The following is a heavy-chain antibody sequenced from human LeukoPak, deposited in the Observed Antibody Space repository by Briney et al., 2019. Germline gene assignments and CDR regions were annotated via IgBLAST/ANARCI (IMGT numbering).Heavy chain of an antibody. CDR1: GYTFTSYG. D-gene: IGHD6-19*01. CDR2: ISAYNGNA. V-gene: IGHV1-18*01. J-gene: IGHJ4*02. CDR3: ARLKEISGWYLGEKDIIFDY. Sequence: GASVKVSCKASGYTFTSYGISWVRQAPGQGLEWMGWISAYNGNANYAQKLQGRVTMTTDTSTSTAYMELRSLRSDDTAVYYCARLKEISGWYLGEKDIIFDYWGQGPLVTVPS.